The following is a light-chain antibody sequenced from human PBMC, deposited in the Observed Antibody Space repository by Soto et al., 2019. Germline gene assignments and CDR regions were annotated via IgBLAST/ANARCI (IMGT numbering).Light chain of an antibody. CDR3: HQYDNAPQT. Sequence: EIVLMQSPGTLSLSPGERATLSCGASQTLRRTYIAWYQQKPGQAPRVLIYGASKRATDIPDRFSGSGSGTDFSLTISRLEPEDFAVYYCHQYDNAPQTYGQGTKVDIK. CDR2: GAS. J-gene: IGKJ2*01. CDR1: QTLRRTY. V-gene: IGKV3-20*01.